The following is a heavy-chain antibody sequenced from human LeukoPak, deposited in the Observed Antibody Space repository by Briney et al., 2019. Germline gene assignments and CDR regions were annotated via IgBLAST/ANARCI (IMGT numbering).Heavy chain of an antibody. CDR2: ISYDGSNK. J-gene: IGHJ4*02. CDR3: AGSGYSGSCYDFDY. Sequence: PGGSLRLSCAASGFTFSSYGMHWVRQAPGKGLEWVAVISYDGSNKYYADSVKGRFTISRDNSKNTLYLQMNSLRAEDTAVYYCAGSGYSGSCYDFDYWGKGTLVTVFS. V-gene: IGHV3-30*03. CDR1: GFTFSSYG. D-gene: IGHD6-13*01.